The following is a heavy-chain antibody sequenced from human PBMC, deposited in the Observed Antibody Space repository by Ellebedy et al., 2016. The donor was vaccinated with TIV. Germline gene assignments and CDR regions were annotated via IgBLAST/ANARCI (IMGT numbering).Heavy chain of an antibody. CDR2: MVPCRSSI. Sequence: GESLKISCAASGFILSNYEMNWVRQAPGQGLEWLSHMVPCRSSIDYADSMKGRFTIYRDIGKNTVYLQMDNLRAEDTAIYYCARGGNSYGFVHWGQGARVTVSA. CDR3: ARGGNSYGFVH. V-gene: IGHV3-48*03. J-gene: IGHJ4*02. CDR1: GFILSNYE. D-gene: IGHD5-18*01.